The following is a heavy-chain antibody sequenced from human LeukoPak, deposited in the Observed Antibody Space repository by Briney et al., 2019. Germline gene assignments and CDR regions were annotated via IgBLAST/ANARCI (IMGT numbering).Heavy chain of an antibody. CDR1: GGSISSSSYY. J-gene: IGHJ4*02. CDR2: IYYSGST. Sequence: PSETLSLTCTVSGGSISSSSYYWGWIRQPPGKGLEWIGSIYYSGSTYYNPSLKSRVTISVDTSKNQFSLKLSSVTAADTAVYYCARSGSYLTNLFDYWGQGALVTVSS. CDR3: ARSGSYLTNLFDY. D-gene: IGHD1-26*01. V-gene: IGHV4-39*07.